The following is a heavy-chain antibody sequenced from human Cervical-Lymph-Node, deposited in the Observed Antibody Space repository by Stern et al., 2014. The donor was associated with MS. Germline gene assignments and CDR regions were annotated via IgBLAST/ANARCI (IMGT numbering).Heavy chain of an antibody. CDR2: MNPYSGNA. CDR3: ARGRELLSLDY. D-gene: IGHD1-26*01. CDR1: GYTFTSYD. J-gene: IGHJ4*02. Sequence: EQLVESGAEVKKPGASVKVSCKASGYTFTSYDINWVRQATGQGLEWMGWMNPYSGNAVYAQKYQGRVTMTRDTSTSTAYMELTSLRSEDTAVFYCARGRELLSLDYWGQGTLVTVSS. V-gene: IGHV1-8*01.